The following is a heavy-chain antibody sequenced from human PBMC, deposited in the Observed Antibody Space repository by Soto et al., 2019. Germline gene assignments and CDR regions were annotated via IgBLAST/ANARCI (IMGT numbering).Heavy chain of an antibody. V-gene: IGHV3-30*18. D-gene: IGHD4-4*01. CDR2: ISYDGSNK. Sequence: GGSLRLSCAASGFTFSSYGMHWVRQAPGKGLEWVAVISYDGSNKYYADSVKGRFTISRDNSKNTLYLQMNSLRAEDTAAYYCAKDQYYYYYGMDVWGQGTTVTVSS. J-gene: IGHJ6*02. CDR3: AKDQYYYYYGMDV. CDR1: GFTFSSYG.